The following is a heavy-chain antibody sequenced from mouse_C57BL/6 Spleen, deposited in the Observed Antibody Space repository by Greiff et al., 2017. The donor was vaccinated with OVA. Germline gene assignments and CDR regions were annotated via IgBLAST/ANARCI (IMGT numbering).Heavy chain of an antibody. CDR2: IDPANGTT. CDR3: APYYYGTCYFEV. CDR1: GFNIKNTY. Sequence: VQLQQSVAELVRPGASVKLSCTASGFNIKNTYMHWVKQRPEQGLEWIGRIDPANGTTKYAPKFQGKATITADTSSNTAYLQLSSLTSEDTAIYYWAPYYYGTCYFEVWGTGTTVTVSS. V-gene: IGHV14-3*01. D-gene: IGHD1-1*01. J-gene: IGHJ1*03.